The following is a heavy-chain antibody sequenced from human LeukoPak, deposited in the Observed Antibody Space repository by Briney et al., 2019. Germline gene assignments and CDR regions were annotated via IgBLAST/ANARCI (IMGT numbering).Heavy chain of an antibody. V-gene: IGHV1-46*03. Sequence: ASVKVSCKASGYTFTSYYIHWVGQAPGQGVEWMGIINPSGGRTSYAQKFQGRVTMTRDTSTSTVYMELSSLRSDDTAVYYCSKESEGWFDPWGQGTLVTVSS. CDR1: GYTFTSYY. CDR3: SKESEGWFDP. J-gene: IGHJ5*02. D-gene: IGHD3-10*01. CDR2: INPSGGRT.